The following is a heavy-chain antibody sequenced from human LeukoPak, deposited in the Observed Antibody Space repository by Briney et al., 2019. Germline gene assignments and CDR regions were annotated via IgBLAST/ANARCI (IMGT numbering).Heavy chain of an antibody. D-gene: IGHD5-12*01. CDR1: GDSVSSNSAA. J-gene: IGHJ4*02. Sequence: SQTLSLACAISGDSVSSNSAAWNWLRQSPSRGLEWLGRTYYRSKRYNDYAVSVKSRITINPDTSKNQFSLQLNSVTPEDTAVYHCAREPGGAEYSGYDPFDFWGQGTLVTVSS. CDR2: TYYRSKRYN. V-gene: IGHV6-1*01. CDR3: AREPGGAEYSGYDPFDF.